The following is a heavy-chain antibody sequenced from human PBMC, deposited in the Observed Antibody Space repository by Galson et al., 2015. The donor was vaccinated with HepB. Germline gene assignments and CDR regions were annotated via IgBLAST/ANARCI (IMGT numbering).Heavy chain of an antibody. CDR3: ATGRGFLLRY. V-gene: IGHV3-53*01. CDR1: GFTVSSDY. D-gene: IGHD3-22*01. Sequence: SLRLSCAASGFTVSSDYVHWVRQAPGKGLGWVSVITTDGSTYYADSVKGRFTISRDSPKNTVSLQMNSLRADDTAVYYCATGRGFLLRYWGQETLVTVSS. CDR2: ITTDGST. J-gene: IGHJ4*02.